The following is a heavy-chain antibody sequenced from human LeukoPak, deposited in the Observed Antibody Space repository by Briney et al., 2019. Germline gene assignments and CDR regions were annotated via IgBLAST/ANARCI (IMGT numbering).Heavy chain of an antibody. CDR1: GFTVSSNY. D-gene: IGHD3-10*01. CDR2: IYSGGST. Sequence: PGGSLRLSCAASGFTVSSNYMSWVRQAPGKGLEWVSVIYSGGSTYYADSVKGRFTISRDNSKNTLYLQMNGLRAEDTAVYYCARDRFGLVDYWGQGTLVTVSS. CDR3: ARDRFGLVDY. J-gene: IGHJ4*02. V-gene: IGHV3-53*01.